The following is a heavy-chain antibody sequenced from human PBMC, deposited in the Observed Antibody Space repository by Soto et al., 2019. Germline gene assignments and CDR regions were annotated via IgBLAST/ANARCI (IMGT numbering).Heavy chain of an antibody. D-gene: IGHD2-2*01. CDR1: GGTFSSYA. CDR3: ARYLEDIVVVPAAPGTYYYYGMDV. CDR2: IIPIFGTA. J-gene: IGHJ6*02. Sequence: QVQLVQSGAEVKKPGSSVKVSCKASGGTFSSYAISWVRQAPGQGLEWMGGIIPIFGTANYAQKFQGRVTITADESTSTAYMELSSLRSEDTAVYYCARYLEDIVVVPAAPGTYYYYGMDVWGQGTTVTVSS. V-gene: IGHV1-69*01.